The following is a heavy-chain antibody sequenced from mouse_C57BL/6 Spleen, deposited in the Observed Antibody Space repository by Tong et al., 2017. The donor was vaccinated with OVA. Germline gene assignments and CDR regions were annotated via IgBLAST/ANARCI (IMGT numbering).Heavy chain of an antibody. D-gene: IGHD2-12*01. J-gene: IGHJ2*01. CDR2: IYPGDGDT. CDR1: GYAFSSSW. Sequence: VQLQESGPELVKPGASVKISCKASGYAFSSSWMNWVKQRPGKGLEWIGRIYPGDGDTNYNGKFKGKATLTADKSSSTAYMQLSSLTSEDSAVYFCARSTLRQGVAYWGQGTTLTVSP. V-gene: IGHV1-82*01. CDR3: ARSTLRQGVAY.